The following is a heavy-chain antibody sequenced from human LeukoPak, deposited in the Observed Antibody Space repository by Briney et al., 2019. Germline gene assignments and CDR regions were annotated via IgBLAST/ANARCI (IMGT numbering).Heavy chain of an antibody. CDR2: IYPGDSDT. CDR1: GYSFISYW. D-gene: IGHD6-13*01. CDR3: ATSQAAAAVRGAFDI. V-gene: IGHV5-51*01. J-gene: IGHJ3*02. Sequence: GESLKISCKESGYSFISYWIGWVRQMPGKGLEWMGIIYPGDSDTRYSPSFQGQVTISADKSISTAYLQWSSLKASDTAMYYCATSQAAAAVRGAFDIWGQGTMVTVSS.